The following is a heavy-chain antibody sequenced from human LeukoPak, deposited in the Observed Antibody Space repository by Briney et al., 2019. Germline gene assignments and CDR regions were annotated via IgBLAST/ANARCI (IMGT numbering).Heavy chain of an antibody. CDR3: ASFTYYYGSGSLNWFDP. CDR1: GFTFSSYW. V-gene: IGHV3-7*01. Sequence: GGSLRLSCAASGFTFSSYWMSWVRQAPGKGLEWVANIKQDGSEKYYVDSVKGRFTISRDNAKNSLYLQMNSLRAEDTAVYYCASFTYYYGSGSLNWFDPWGQGTLVTVSS. J-gene: IGHJ5*02. CDR2: IKQDGSEK. D-gene: IGHD3-10*01.